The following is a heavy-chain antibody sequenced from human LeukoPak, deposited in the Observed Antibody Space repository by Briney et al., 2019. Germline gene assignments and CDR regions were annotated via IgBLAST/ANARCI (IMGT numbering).Heavy chain of an antibody. Sequence: SETLSLTCTVSGGSISSYYWSWIRQRPGKGLEWIGYIYYSGSTNYNPSLKSRVTISVDTSKNQFSLKLSSVTAADTAVYYCAREHCSGGSCYSDDWGQGTLVTVSS. CDR3: AREHCSGGSCYSDD. J-gene: IGHJ4*02. D-gene: IGHD2-15*01. V-gene: IGHV4-59*01. CDR1: GGSISSYY. CDR2: IYYSGST.